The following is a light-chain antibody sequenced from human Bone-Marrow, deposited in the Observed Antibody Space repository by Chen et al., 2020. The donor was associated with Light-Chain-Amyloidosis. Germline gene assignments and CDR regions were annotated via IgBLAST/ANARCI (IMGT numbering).Light chain of an antibody. J-gene: IGKJ4*01. CDR3: QQYGTSPLT. CDR2: GSY. V-gene: IGKV3-20*01. Sequence: EIVLTQSPGTLSLSPGEGANLSCRASQTISSNYLIWYQQKFGQAPRLLIYGSYSRATGIPDRFTGSGSETDFTLTINRLEPEDFAMYYCQQYGTSPLTFGGGTKVEIK. CDR1: QTISSNY.